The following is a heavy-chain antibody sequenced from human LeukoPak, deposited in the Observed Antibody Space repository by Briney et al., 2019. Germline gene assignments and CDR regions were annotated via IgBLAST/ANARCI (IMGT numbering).Heavy chain of an antibody. V-gene: IGHV3-21*04. J-gene: IGHJ6*02. CDR1: GFTFSSHC. CDR2: ISSSGTYK. CDR3: ARGHHGMEV. Sequence: GGSLRLSCAASGFTFSSHCMNWVRQAPGKGLEWVSSISSSGTYKYYADSVKDRFTISRDNAKNSLFLQMNSLRAEDTALYYCARGHHGMEVWGRGTTVIVSS.